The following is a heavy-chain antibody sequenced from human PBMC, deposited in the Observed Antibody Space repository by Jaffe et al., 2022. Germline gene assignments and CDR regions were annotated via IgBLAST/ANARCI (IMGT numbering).Heavy chain of an antibody. V-gene: IGHV4-39*01. D-gene: IGHD3-10*01. CDR3: ARQFSYYGSGNYYKYYYYMDV. CDR1: GGSISSGTYS. CDR2: IHYSGST. Sequence: QLQLQESGPGLVKPSETLSLTCTVSGGSISSGTYSWGWIRQPPGKGLEWIGTIHYSGSTYYNPSLRSRVTISVDTSKNQFSLKLSSVTAADTAVYYCARQFSYYGSGNYYKYYYYMDVWGKGTTVTVSS. J-gene: IGHJ6*03.